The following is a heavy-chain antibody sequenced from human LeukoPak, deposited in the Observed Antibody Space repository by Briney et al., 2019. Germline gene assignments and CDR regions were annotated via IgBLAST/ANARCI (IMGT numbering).Heavy chain of an antibody. CDR2: ISETGRST. CDR1: GFTFSTFA. V-gene: IGHV3-23*01. CDR3: AKEGSCSGGSCYSGTFGYYYYYYMDV. D-gene: IGHD2-15*01. J-gene: IGHJ6*03. Sequence: GGSLRLSCVASGFTFSTFAMNWVRQAPGKGLEWVSTISETGRSTYYADSVKGQFTISRDNSKNTLYLQMNSLRAEDTAVYYCAKEGSCSGGSCYSGTFGYYYYYYMDVWGKGTTVTVSS.